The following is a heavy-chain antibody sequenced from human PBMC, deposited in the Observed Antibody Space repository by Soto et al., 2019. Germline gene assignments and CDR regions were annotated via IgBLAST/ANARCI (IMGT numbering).Heavy chain of an antibody. Sequence: ASVKVSCKVSGYTLTELSMHWVRQAPGKGLEWMGGFDPEDGETIYAQKFQGRVTMTEDTSTDTAYMELSSLRSEDTAVYYCATVPLPITMVREYKGPFDPWGQGTLVTVSS. CDR2: FDPEDGET. CDR1: GYTLTELS. CDR3: ATVPLPITMVREYKGPFDP. D-gene: IGHD3-10*01. V-gene: IGHV1-24*01. J-gene: IGHJ5*02.